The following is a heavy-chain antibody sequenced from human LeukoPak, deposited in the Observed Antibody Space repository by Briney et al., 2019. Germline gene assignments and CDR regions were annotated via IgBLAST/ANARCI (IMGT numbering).Heavy chain of an antibody. J-gene: IGHJ4*02. CDR3: ARGGAVAGQKSFRFSVYFDY. CDR2: IYSGGST. Sequence: PGGSLRLSCAASGFTVSSNYMSWVRQAPGKGLEWVSVIYSGGSTYYADSVKGRFTISRDNSKNTLYLQMNSLRAEDTAVYYCARGGAVAGQKSFRFSVYFDYWGQGTLVTVSS. V-gene: IGHV3-53*01. CDR1: GFTVSSNY. D-gene: IGHD6-19*01.